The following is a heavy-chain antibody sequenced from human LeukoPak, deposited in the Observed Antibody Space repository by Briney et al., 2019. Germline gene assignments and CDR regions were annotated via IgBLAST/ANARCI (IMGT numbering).Heavy chain of an antibody. CDR1: GGSITSSNYF. V-gene: IGHV4-39*01. CDR3: ARWLLYSYYFDY. Sequence: SETLSFTCTVSGGSITSSNYFWGWIRQPPGKGLEWIGSISYSGSSYYNPSLKSRVTISVDTSKNQFSLNLSSVTAADTAVYFCARWLLYSYYFDYWGQGTLVTVSS. CDR2: ISYSGSS. J-gene: IGHJ4*02. D-gene: IGHD3-3*01.